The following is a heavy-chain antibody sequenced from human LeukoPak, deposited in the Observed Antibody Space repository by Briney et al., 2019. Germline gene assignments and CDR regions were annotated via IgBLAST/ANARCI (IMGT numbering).Heavy chain of an antibody. CDR3: ARRPTRYSSSSYYYYMDV. CDR2: INHSGST. D-gene: IGHD6-6*01. J-gene: IGHJ6*03. Sequence: SETLSLTCAVYGGSFSGYYWSWIRQPPGKGLEWIGEINHSGSTNYNPSLKSRVTISVDTSKNQFSLKLSSVTAADTAVYYCARRPTRYSSSSYYYYMDVWGKGTTVTVSS. CDR1: GGSFSGYY. V-gene: IGHV4-34*01.